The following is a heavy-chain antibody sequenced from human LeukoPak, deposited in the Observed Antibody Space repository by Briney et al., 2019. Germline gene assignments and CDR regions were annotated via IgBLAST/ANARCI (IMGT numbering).Heavy chain of an antibody. CDR2: IIPILGIA. V-gene: IGHV1-69*04. CDR3: ARAGAITHGYNPVY. Sequence: SVKVSCKASGGTFSSYAISWVRQAPGQGLEWMGRIIPILGIANYAQKFQGRVTITADKSTSTAYMELSSLRAEDTAVYYCARAGAITHGYNPVYWGQGTLVTVSS. CDR1: GGTFSSYA. J-gene: IGHJ4*02. D-gene: IGHD5-24*01.